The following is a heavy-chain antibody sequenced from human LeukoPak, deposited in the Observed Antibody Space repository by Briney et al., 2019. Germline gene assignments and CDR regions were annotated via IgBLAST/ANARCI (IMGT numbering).Heavy chain of an antibody. D-gene: IGHD6-19*01. J-gene: IGHJ4*02. CDR1: GFTFDDSA. V-gene: IGHV3-43*02. CDR2: ISGDGGRT. Sequence: RGCLRLSCAAAGFTFDDSAMHWVRQTPGKGLGWVSLISGDGGRTYYADSMKGRFTISRDNSKNSLYLQMNSLRTEDTAVYYCAKDGAYRSGWYSGFDYWGQGTLVTVSS. CDR3: AKDGAYRSGWYSGFDY.